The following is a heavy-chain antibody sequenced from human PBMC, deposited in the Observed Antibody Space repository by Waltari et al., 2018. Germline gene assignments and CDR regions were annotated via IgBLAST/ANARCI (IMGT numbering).Heavy chain of an antibody. CDR2: IQHSGST. CDR3: AIEGLRYFDGLPPQDNWFDP. V-gene: IGHV4-38-2*02. CDR1: GSSISSGYS. J-gene: IGHJ5*02. Sequence: QVQLQESGPGLVKPSETLSPTCAVSGSSISSGYSLGWIRQPPGKGPAWIGCIQHSGSTYYNPCLKSRGTISVDTSKNQFALKLSSVTAADTAGYYCAIEGLRYFDGLPPQDNWFDPWGQGTLVTVSS. D-gene: IGHD3-9*01.